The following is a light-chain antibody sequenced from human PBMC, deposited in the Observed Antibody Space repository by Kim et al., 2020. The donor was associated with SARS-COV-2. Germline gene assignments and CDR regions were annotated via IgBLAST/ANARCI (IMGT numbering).Light chain of an antibody. CDR1: QSVTSSY. CDR2: GAS. J-gene: IGKJ1*01. V-gene: IGKV3-20*01. Sequence: SPGERATRSCRASQSVTSSYLAWYQQKPGQAPRLLIYGASSRATGIPDRFSGSGSGTDFTLTINRLEPEDFAVYYCQQYATSPRTFGQGTKVDIK. CDR3: QQYATSPRT.